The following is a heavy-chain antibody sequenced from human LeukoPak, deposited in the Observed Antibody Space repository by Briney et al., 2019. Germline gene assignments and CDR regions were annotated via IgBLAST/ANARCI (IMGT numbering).Heavy chain of an antibody. CDR3: ARVDSTLAGYFDY. Sequence: AATLSLTCGVSGASISSSNYCSSRLHQPPGQGLEWIGSIYYGGNAYYNSSLKRRTTISEDTTKNLFSMKLCSTTAAATVYYYCARVDSTLAGYFDYWGQATLVTVSS. CDR2: IYYGGNA. V-gene: IGHV4-39*07. D-gene: IGHD2-2*03. CDR1: GASISSSNYC. J-gene: IGHJ4*02.